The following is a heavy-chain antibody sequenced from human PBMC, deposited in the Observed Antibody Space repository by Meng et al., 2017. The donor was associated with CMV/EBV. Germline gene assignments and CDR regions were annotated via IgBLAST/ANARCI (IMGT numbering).Heavy chain of an antibody. D-gene: IGHD2-2*01. CDR2: ISAYNGNT. CDR1: GYTFTGYY. Sequence: ASVKVSCKASGYTFTGYYMHWVRQAPGQGLEWMGWISAYNGNTNYAQKLQGRVTMTTDTSTSTAYMELRSLRSDDTAVYYCASDCSSTSCFRVNYGMDGWGQGTTVTVSS. CDR3: ASDCSSTSCFRVNYGMDG. J-gene: IGHJ6*02. V-gene: IGHV1-18*04.